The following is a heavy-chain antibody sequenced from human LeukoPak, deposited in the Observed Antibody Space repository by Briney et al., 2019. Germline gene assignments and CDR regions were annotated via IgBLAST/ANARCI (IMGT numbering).Heavy chain of an antibody. J-gene: IGHJ4*02. CDR2: ISGSGDNT. V-gene: IGHV3-23*01. D-gene: IGHD7-27*01. CDR3: AKAQTNWGAPFDY. CDR1: GFTFSTYA. Sequence: GGSLRLSCAASGFTFSTYAMNWVRQAPGKGLEWVSTISGSGDNTYYADSVKGRFTISRDNSKNTLYLQMNSLRAEDTAVYYCAKAQTNWGAPFDYWGQGTLVTVPS.